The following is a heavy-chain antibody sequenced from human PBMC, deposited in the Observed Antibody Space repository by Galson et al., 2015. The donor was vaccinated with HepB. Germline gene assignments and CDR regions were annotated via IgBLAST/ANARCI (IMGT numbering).Heavy chain of an antibody. CDR2: ISGSGGST. Sequence: SLRLSCAASGFTFSSYAMSWVRQAPGKGLEWVSAISGSGGSTYYADSVKGRFTISRDNSKNTLYLQMNSLRAEDTAVYYCAKGSRDVVVPSWGVYWGQGTLVTVSS. CDR1: GFTFSSYA. D-gene: IGHD2-2*01. V-gene: IGHV3-23*01. CDR3: AKGSRDVVVPSWGVY. J-gene: IGHJ4*02.